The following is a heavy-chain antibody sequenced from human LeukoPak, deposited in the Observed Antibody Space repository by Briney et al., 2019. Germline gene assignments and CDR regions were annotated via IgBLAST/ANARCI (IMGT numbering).Heavy chain of an antibody. V-gene: IGHV3-7*01. CDR1: GFTFSSYS. Sequence: GGSLRLSCAASGFTFSSYSMNWVRQAPGKGLEWVANIKQDGSEKYYVDSVKGRFTISRDNAKNSLYLQMNSLRAEDTAVYYCARGPRSFDIWGQGTMVTVSS. J-gene: IGHJ3*02. CDR3: ARGPRSFDI. CDR2: IKQDGSEK.